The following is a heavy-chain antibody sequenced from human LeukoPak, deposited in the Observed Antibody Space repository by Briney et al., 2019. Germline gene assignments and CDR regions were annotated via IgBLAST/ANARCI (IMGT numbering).Heavy chain of an antibody. CDR3: VREGTALFVY. Sequence: SETLSLTCSVSGGSISGFYWSWIRQPAGKGLEWIGRIYSRGNTNYNPSLRSRVTMSVDASKNQFSLRLRSVTAADTAIYYCVREGTALFVYWGQGTLVTVSS. CDR2: IYSRGNT. J-gene: IGHJ4*02. V-gene: IGHV4-4*07. D-gene: IGHD1-7*01. CDR1: GGSISGFY.